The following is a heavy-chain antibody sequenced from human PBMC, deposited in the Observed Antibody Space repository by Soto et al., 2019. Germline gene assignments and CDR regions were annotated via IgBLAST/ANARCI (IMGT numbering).Heavy chain of an antibody. Sequence: PSETLSLTCTVSGGSISSYYWSWIRQPPGKGLEWIGYIYYSGSTNYNPSLKSRVTISVDTSKNQFSLKLSSVTAADTAVYYCARLKEGFGEFNNWFDPWGQGALVTVSS. J-gene: IGHJ5*02. CDR3: ARLKEGFGEFNNWFDP. V-gene: IGHV4-59*08. CDR2: IYYSGST. D-gene: IGHD3-10*01. CDR1: GGSISSYY.